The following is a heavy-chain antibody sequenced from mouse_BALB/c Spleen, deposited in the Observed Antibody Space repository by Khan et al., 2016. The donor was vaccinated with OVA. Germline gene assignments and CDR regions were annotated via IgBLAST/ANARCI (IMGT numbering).Heavy chain of an antibody. CDR3: AKEGAYYRSDGWFAY. CDR1: GYTFTTYT. D-gene: IGHD2-14*01. V-gene: IGHV1-4*01. CDR2: IIPSTDST. J-gene: IGHJ3*01. Sequence: QVQLKQSGAELARPGASVKMSCKASGYTFTTYTIHWVKQRPGQGLEWIGYIIPSTDSTTYNQTFKDKATLTADKSSSTAYMQLSSLTSDDSAVYYCAKEGAYYRSDGWFAYWGQGTLVTVSA.